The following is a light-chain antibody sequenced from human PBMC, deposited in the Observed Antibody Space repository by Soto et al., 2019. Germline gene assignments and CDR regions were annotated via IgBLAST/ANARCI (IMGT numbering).Light chain of an antibody. CDR3: QQYGSSPTIT. CDR1: HSVSSSY. Sequence: EIVLTQSPGTLSFSPGERATLSCRASHSVSSSYLAWYQQKPGQAPRLLIYGASSRATGIPDRFSGSESGTDFTLTISRLEPEDFAVYYCQQYGSSPTITFGQGTRLEIK. CDR2: GAS. J-gene: IGKJ5*01. V-gene: IGKV3-20*01.